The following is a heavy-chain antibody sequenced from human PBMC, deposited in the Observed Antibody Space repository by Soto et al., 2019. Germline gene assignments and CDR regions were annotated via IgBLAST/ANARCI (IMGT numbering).Heavy chain of an antibody. CDR2: ISGSVGST. J-gene: IGHJ3*02. V-gene: IGHV3-23*01. CDR3: AKDRGYAGGLDAFDI. Sequence: HPGGSLRLSCAASGFTFSSYAMSWVRQAPGKGLEWVSAISGSVGSTYYADSVKGRFTISRDNSKNTLYLQMNSLRAEDTAVYYFAKDRGYAGGLDAFDIWGQGTMVTVSS. CDR1: GFTFSSYA. D-gene: IGHD2-2*01.